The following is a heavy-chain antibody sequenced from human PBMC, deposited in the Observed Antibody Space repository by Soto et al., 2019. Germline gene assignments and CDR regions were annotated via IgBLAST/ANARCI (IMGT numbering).Heavy chain of an antibody. CDR3: AKDFHLAVAGSDY. J-gene: IGHJ4*02. Sequence: GGSLSLSCTASGFTVSSNYMSWVRQAPEEGLEWVSVIYSGGSTYYADSVKGRFTISRDNSKNTLYLQMNSLRAEDTAVYYCAKDFHLAVAGSDYWGQGTLVTVSS. D-gene: IGHD6-19*01. V-gene: IGHV3-53*01. CDR2: IYSGGST. CDR1: GFTVSSNY.